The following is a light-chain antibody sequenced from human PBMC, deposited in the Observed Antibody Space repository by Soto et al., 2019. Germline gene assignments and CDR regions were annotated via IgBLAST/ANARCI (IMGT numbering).Light chain of an antibody. CDR2: SNN. J-gene: IGLJ3*02. Sequence: QSVLTQPPSASGTPGQRVTISCSGSSSNIGSITVNWYQQLPGTAPKLLIYSNNQRPSGVPDRFSGSKSGTSASLAISGLQSEDEADYYCAAWDDSLNGYWVFGGGTKLTVL. V-gene: IGLV1-44*01. CDR3: AAWDDSLNGYWV. CDR1: SSNIGSIT.